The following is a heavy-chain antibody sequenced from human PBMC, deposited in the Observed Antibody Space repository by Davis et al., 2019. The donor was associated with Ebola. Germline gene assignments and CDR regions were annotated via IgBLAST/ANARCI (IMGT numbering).Heavy chain of an antibody. CDR2: IIPILGIA. Sequence: SVKVSCKASGYTFTSYAISWVRQAPGQGLEWMGRIIPILGIANYAQKFQGRVTMTRDTSTSTVYMELSSLRSEDTAVYYCARCRERITIFGSARLYGMDVWGQGTTVTVSS. D-gene: IGHD3-3*01. V-gene: IGHV1-69*04. CDR3: ARCRERITIFGSARLYGMDV. CDR1: GYTFTSYA. J-gene: IGHJ6*02.